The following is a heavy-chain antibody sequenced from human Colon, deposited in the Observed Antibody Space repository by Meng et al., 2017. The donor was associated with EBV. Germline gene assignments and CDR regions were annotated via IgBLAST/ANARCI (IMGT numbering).Heavy chain of an antibody. V-gene: IGHV4-31*03. D-gene: IGHD3-22*01. Sequence: DTGHGVLIPSQTLSLTCLVSCGSISSGTYYGGWIRQVPGKGLEWIAYLHYNGSTYYSPSLKSRVTISVDTSKNQLSLKLSSMTAADTAVYYCARYVFDSSSLYSNWFDPWGQGTLVTVSS. CDR2: LHYNGST. CDR1: CGSISSGTYY. CDR3: ARYVFDSSSLYSNWFDP. J-gene: IGHJ5*02.